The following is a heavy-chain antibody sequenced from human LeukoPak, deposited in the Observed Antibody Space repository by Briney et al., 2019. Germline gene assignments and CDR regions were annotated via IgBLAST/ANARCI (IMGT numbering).Heavy chain of an antibody. CDR2: IWNDGHKE. J-gene: IGHJ5*02. CDR1: GFIFGSYG. CDR3: ARDGRGAGTVGWFDP. Sequence: GGSLRSSSAAAGFIFGSYGMQWGRGPPGKGLGGLAVIWNDGHKEYYATSVKGPVTISRNNSKNTLYLQLNSLRAEDTALYYCARDGRGAGTVGWFDPWGQGTLVTVSS. D-gene: IGHD6-19*01. V-gene: IGHV3-33*01.